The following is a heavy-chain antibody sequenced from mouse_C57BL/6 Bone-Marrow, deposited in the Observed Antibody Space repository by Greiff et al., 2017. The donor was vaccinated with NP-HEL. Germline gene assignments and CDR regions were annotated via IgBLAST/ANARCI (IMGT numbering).Heavy chain of an antibody. CDR3: ARDAKGWVRRDWYFDV. J-gene: IGHJ1*03. CDR1: GYSITSGYY. D-gene: IGHD2-14*01. Sequence: DVQLQESGPGLVKPSQSLSLTCSVTGYSITSGYYWNWIRQFPGNKLEWMGYIRYDGSNNYNPSLKNRISITRDTSKNQLFMKLNSVTTEDTATYYGARDAKGWVRRDWYFDVWGKGTTVTVSS. CDR2: IRYDGSN. V-gene: IGHV3-6*01.